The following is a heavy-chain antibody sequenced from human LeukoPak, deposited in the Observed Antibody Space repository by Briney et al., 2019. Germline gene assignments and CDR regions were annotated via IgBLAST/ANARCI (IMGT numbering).Heavy chain of an antibody. CDR3: ARQGYDILTGYQDY. CDR1: GGSFSGYY. J-gene: IGHJ4*02. D-gene: IGHD3-9*01. V-gene: IGHV4-34*01. CDR2: INHSGST. Sequence: KASETLSLTCAVYGGSFSGYYWSWIRQPPGKGLEWIGEINHSGSTNYNPSLKSRVTISVDTSKNQFSLKLSSVTAADTAVYYCARQGYDILTGYQDYWGQGTLVTVSS.